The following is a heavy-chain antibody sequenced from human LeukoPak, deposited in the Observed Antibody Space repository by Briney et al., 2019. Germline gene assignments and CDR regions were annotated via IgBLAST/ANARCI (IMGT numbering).Heavy chain of an antibody. V-gene: IGHV3-23*01. CDR3: AKGTTDYGSGYGMDV. Sequence: GGSLRLSCATSGFTFTDYAMNWVRQAPGKGLEWVSAISGIATGGNTYYRDSVKGQFAISRDNSKNMLYLEMNSLRAEDTAVYYCAKGTTDYGSGYGMDVWGKGTTVTVSS. J-gene: IGHJ6*04. CDR2: ISGIATGGNT. D-gene: IGHD3-10*01. CDR1: GFTFTDYA.